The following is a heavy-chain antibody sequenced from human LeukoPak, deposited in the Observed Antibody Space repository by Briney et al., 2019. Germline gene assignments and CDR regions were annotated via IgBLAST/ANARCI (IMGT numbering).Heavy chain of an antibody. CDR2: INHSGST. CDR1: GYSISSGYY. CDR3: GYYDSSGYVDY. V-gene: IGHV4-34*01. Sequence: SETLSLTCAVSGYSISSGYYWSWIRQPPGKGLEWIGEINHSGSTNYNPSLKSRVTISVDTSKNQFSLKLSSVTAADTAVYYCGYYDSSGYVDYWGQGTLVTVSS. D-gene: IGHD3-22*01. J-gene: IGHJ4*02.